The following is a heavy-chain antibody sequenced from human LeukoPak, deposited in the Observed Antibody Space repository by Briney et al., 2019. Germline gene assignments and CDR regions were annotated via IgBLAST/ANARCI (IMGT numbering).Heavy chain of an antibody. CDR3: ARVQQHRGFDY. CDR1: GFTFSSYA. V-gene: IGHV3-48*01. J-gene: IGHJ4*02. CDR2: ISPSSSTI. Sequence: GGSLRLSCAASGFTFSSYAMSWVRQAPGKGLEWVSYISPSSSTIYYADSGKGRFTISRDNAKNSLYLQMNSLRAEDTAVYYCARVQQHRGFDYWGQGTLVTVSS. D-gene: IGHD6-13*01.